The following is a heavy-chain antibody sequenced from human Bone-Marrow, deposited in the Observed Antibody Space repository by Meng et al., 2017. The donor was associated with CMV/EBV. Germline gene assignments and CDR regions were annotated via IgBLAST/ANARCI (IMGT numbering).Heavy chain of an antibody. CDR1: GGSTSGYQ. V-gene: IGHV4-34*01. CDR3: AGSYDLWVGSWFDP. J-gene: IGHJ5*02. D-gene: IGHD3-3*01. CDR2: ISHHGNT. Sequence: SETLSLTCDISGGSTSGYQWSWIRQAPGKGLEWIGQISHHGNTDYNPSLKSRVTISIDTSKNQFSLSLNSVTAADTAVYYCAGSYDLWVGSWFDPWGQGNLVNFAS.